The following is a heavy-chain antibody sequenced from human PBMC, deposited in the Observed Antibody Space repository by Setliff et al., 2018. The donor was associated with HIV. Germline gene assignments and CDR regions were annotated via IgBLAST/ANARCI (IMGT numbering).Heavy chain of an antibody. V-gene: IGHV3-23*01. CDR1: GFTFSTYA. CDR3: AKGCGGDLPYYYYYMDV. CDR2: ISGSGGST. Sequence: PGGSLRLSCAASGFTFSTYAMSWVRQAPGKGLEWVSAISGSGGSTYYADSVKGRFTISRDNSKNTLYLQMNSLRAEDTAVYYCAKGCGGDLPYYYYYMDVWGKGTTVTV. J-gene: IGHJ6*03. D-gene: IGHD2-21*02.